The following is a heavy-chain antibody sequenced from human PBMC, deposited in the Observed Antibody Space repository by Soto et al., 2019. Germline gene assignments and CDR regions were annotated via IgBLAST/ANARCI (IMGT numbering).Heavy chain of an antibody. D-gene: IGHD3-10*01. CDR3: ARERVSTPESPFYYYYGMDV. J-gene: IGHJ6*02. V-gene: IGHV6-1*01. CDR1: GDSVSSNSAA. CDR2: TYYRSKWYN. Sequence: SQTLSLTCAISGDSVSSNSAAWNWIRQSPSRGLEWLGRTYYRSKWYNDYAVSVKSRITINPDTSKNQFSLQLNSVTPEDTAVYYCARERVSTPESPFYYYYGMDVWGQGTRVTVSS.